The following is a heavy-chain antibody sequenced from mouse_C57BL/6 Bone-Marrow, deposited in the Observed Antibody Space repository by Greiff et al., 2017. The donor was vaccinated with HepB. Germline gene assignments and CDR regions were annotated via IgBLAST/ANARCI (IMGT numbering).Heavy chain of an antibody. D-gene: IGHD4-1*01. V-gene: IGHV6-3*01. J-gene: IGHJ3*01. Sequence: EVKLVESGGGLVQPGGSMKLSCVASGFTFSNYWMNWVRQSPEKGLEWVAQIRLKSDNYATHYAESVKGRFTISRDDSKSSVYLQMNNLRAEDTGIYYCAKLGRGPWFAYWGQGTLVTVSA. CDR2: IRLKSDNYAT. CDR3: AKLGRGPWFAY. CDR1: GFTFSNYW.